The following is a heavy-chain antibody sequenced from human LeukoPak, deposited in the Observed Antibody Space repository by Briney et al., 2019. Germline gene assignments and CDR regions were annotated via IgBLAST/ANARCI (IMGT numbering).Heavy chain of an antibody. J-gene: IGHJ3*02. CDR2: ISSSCSTI. D-gene: IGHD3-9*01. CDR1: GFTFSSYS. V-gene: IGHV3-48*01. Sequence: GGSLRLSCAASGFTFSSYSMNWVRQAPGKGLEWVSYISSSCSTIYYADSVKGRFTISRDNAKNSLYLQMNSLRAEDTAVYYCARDVNYDILTGLPAYAFDIWGQGTMVTVSS. CDR3: ARDVNYDILTGLPAYAFDI.